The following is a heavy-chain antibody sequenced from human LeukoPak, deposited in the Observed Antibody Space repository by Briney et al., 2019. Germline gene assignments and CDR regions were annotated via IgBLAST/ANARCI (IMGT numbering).Heavy chain of an antibody. D-gene: IGHD5-18*01. CDR3: ARGRRGYSYGIYYYYYMDV. Sequence: PSETLSLTCAVSGGSFSGYYWSWIRQPPGKGLEWIGEINHSGSTNYNPSLKSRVTISVDTSKNQFSLKLSSVTAADTAVYYCARGRRGYSYGIYYYYYMDVWGKGTTVTVSS. CDR1: GGSFSGYY. J-gene: IGHJ6*03. V-gene: IGHV4-34*01. CDR2: INHSGST.